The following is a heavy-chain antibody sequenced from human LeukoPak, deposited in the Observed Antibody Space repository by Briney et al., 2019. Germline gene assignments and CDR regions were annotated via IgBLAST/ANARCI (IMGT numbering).Heavy chain of an antibody. Sequence: SQTLSLTCAISGDMVSSNSSAWNWIRQSPSGGLEWLGRTYYRSKWYNDYAISVKSRITINPDTSKNQFSLQLNSVTPEDTAVYFCARASGIPLWLRVYVDYWGQGTLVTVSS. J-gene: IGHJ4*02. CDR3: ARASGIPLWLRVYVDY. CDR2: TYYRSKWYN. V-gene: IGHV6-1*01. CDR1: GDMVSSNSSA. D-gene: IGHD5-18*01.